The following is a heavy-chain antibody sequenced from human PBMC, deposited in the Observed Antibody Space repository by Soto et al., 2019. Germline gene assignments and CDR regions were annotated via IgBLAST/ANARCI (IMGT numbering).Heavy chain of an antibody. D-gene: IGHD6-19*01. CDR3: AREDFGWYFNY. CDR2: MSGSGGNT. CDR1: GFTFSIYA. Sequence: EVQLLESGGRLVQPGGSLRVSCAASGFTFSIYAMSWVRQAPGKGLEWVSSMSGSGGNTYHADYVKGRFSISRDNSKNTLYLQMNSLRVEDTAVYYCAREDFGWYFNYWGQGTLVTVSS. J-gene: IGHJ4*02. V-gene: IGHV3-23*01.